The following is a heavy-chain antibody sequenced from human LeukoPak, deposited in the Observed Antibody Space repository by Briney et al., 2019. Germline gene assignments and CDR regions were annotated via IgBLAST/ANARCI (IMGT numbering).Heavy chain of an antibody. CDR1: GGSFSGYY. D-gene: IGHD6-6*01. Sequence: PSETLSLTCAVYGGSFSGYYWSWIRQPPGKGLEWIGEINHSGSTNYNPSLKSRVTISVDTSKNQFSLKLSSVTAADTAVYYCAREGSSSSWYGYWGQGTLVTVSS. J-gene: IGHJ4*02. V-gene: IGHV4-34*01. CDR2: INHSGST. CDR3: AREGSSSSWYGY.